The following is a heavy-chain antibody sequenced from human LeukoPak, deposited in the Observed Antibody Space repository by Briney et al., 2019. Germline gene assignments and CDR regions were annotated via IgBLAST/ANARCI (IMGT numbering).Heavy chain of an antibody. CDR2: IKQDGSEK. V-gene: IGHV3-7*01. J-gene: IGHJ4*02. D-gene: IGHD1-26*01. Sequence: GGSLRLSCAASGFTFSSYWMSWVRQAPGKGLEWVANIKQDGSEKYYVDSVKGRFTISRDNAKNSLYLQMNSLRAEDTAVYYCAKPIVGAIFDYWGQGTLVTVSS. CDR3: AKPIVGAIFDY. CDR1: GFTFSSYW.